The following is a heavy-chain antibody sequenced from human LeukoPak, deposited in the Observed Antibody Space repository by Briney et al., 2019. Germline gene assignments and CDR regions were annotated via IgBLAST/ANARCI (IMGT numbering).Heavy chain of an antibody. J-gene: IGHJ6*03. CDR3: ARGRPREQLVPPRSGPRRSYYYMDV. Sequence: PSETLSLTCTVSGGSISSSSYYWGWIRQPPGKGLEWIGSIYYSGSTYYNPSLKSRVTISVDTSKNQFSLKLSSVTAADTAVYYCARGRPREQLVPPRSGPRRSYYYMDVWGKGTTVTVSS. D-gene: IGHD6-6*01. V-gene: IGHV4-39*07. CDR1: GGSISSSSYY. CDR2: IYYSGST.